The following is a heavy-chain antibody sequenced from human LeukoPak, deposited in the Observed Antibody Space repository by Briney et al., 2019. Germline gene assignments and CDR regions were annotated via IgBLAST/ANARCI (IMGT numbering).Heavy chain of an antibody. V-gene: IGHV3-30*02. J-gene: IGHJ4*02. CDR2: IQYDGSNK. Sequence: GGSLRLSCAASGFIFSNYAMHWVRQAPGKGLEWVTFIQYDGSNKYYADSVEGRFTVSRDNPKNTLYLQMNSLRAEDTAVYYCAKSIAARSPFDYWGQGTLVTVSS. CDR1: GFIFSNYA. CDR3: AKSIAARSPFDY. D-gene: IGHD6-6*01.